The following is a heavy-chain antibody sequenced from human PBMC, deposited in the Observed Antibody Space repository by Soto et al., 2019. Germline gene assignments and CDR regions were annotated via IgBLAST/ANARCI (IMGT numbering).Heavy chain of an antibody. CDR1: GFSFTHYR. J-gene: IGHJ4*02. Sequence: GGSLRLSCAASGFSFTHYRIHWVRQVPGKGLEWVCRVNADGSSTNYAGFAKGRFTISRDNSQNTAYLEMKNLRVDDTALYYCAKAGDWNYVFDFWGQGTSVTVSS. CDR3: AKAGDWNYVFDF. V-gene: IGHV3-74*01. CDR2: VNADGSST. D-gene: IGHD1-7*01.